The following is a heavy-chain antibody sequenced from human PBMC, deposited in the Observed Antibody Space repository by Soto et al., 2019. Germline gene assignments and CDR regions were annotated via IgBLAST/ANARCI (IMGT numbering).Heavy chain of an antibody. J-gene: IGHJ4*02. V-gene: IGHV1-18*01. Sequence: QGELVQSGAEVKKPGASVKVSCKASGYTFPSSTISWLRQAPGQGLEWLGWINAYSGDRKFAQRFQGRVTMTTYTSTSTAYLELTSLTSDDTAIYYCASANYGDSDYWGQGTLLTVSS. CDR2: INAYSGDR. CDR3: ASANYGDSDY. D-gene: IGHD4-17*01. CDR1: GYTFPSST.